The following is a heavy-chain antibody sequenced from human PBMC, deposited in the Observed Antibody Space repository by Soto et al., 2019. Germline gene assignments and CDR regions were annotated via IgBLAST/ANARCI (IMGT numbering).Heavy chain of an antibody. Sequence: SETLSLTCTVSGGSISSGGYYWSWIRQHPGKGLEWIGYIYYSGSTYYNPSLKSRVTISVDTSKNQFSLKLSSVTAADTAVYYCARDIAAAGDDYYYCGMDVWGQGTTVTVSS. V-gene: IGHV4-31*03. J-gene: IGHJ6*02. CDR1: GGSISSGGYY. D-gene: IGHD6-13*01. CDR3: ARDIAAAGDDYYYCGMDV. CDR2: IYYSGST.